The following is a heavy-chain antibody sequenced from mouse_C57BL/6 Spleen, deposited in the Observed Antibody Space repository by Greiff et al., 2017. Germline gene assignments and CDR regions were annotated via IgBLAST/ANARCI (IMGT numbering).Heavy chain of an antibody. CDR1: GYAFSSSW. V-gene: IGHV1-82*01. CDR2: IYPGDGDT. D-gene: IGHD1-1*01. Sequence: QVQLQQSGPELVKPGASVKISCKASGYAFSSSWMNWVKQRPGKGLEWIGRIYPGDGDTNYNGKFKGKATLTADKSSSTAYMQLSSLTSEDSAVYFCERERTTVVPYYFDYWGQGTTLTVSS. CDR3: ERERTTVVPYYFDY. J-gene: IGHJ2*01.